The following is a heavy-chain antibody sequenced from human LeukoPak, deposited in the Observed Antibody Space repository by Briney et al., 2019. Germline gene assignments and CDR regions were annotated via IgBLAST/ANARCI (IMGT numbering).Heavy chain of an antibody. D-gene: IGHD4-17*01. Sequence: GGSLRLSCAASGFMFDEYGMSWVRQAPGKGLEWVTGINWNGGRTGYADSVKGRFTIFRDNAKNSLYLQMNRLRAEDTALYYCARDDDYGDYPGYWGQGTLVTVSS. J-gene: IGHJ4*02. CDR3: ARDDDYGDYPGY. V-gene: IGHV3-20*04. CDR1: GFMFDEYG. CDR2: INWNGGRT.